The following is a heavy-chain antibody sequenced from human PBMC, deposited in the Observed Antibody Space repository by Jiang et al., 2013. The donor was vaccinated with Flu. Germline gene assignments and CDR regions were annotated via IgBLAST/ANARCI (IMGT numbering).Heavy chain of an antibody. CDR2: IYPADSDT. Sequence: VQLVESGAEVKKPGESLKISCKASGYDFTRYWIGWVRQMPGRGLEWMGMIYPADSDTRYSPSLQGPVTISADKSSSTTYLQWSSLQASDSGIYFCARHAADPEYFRHWGPGTLVNVSS. CDR3: ARHAADPEYFRH. D-gene: IGHD6-13*01. V-gene: IGHV5-51*01. CDR1: GYDFTRYW. J-gene: IGHJ1*01.